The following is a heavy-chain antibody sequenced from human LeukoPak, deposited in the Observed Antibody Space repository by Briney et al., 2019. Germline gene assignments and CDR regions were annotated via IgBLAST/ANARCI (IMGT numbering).Heavy chain of an antibody. CDR2: IKQDGSEK. J-gene: IGHJ5*02. Sequence: PGGSLRLSCAASGFTFSSYWMSWVRQAPGKGLEWAANIKQDGSEKYYVDSVKGRFTISRDNAKNSLYLQMNSLGAEDTAVYYCARDIVVVPAAISGYLWTWGQGTLVTVSS. CDR1: GFTFSSYW. V-gene: IGHV3-7*01. CDR3: ARDIVVVPAAISGYLWT. D-gene: IGHD2-2*01.